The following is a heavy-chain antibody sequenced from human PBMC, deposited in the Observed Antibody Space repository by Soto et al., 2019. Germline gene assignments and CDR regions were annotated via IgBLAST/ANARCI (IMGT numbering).Heavy chain of an antibody. CDR3: ARGRDQPPVGLYFDS. CDR1: GGAFNNYI. Sequence: QVQLVQSGAEVKKPGSSVKVSCKASGGAFNNYIFDWVRQAPAQGLEWMGGIIPMFGTPKYAQTFQDRITISADVSTGTAYMELTSLRFDDTAIYYCARGRDQPPVGLYFDSWGEGTRVTVSS. V-gene: IGHV1-69*01. J-gene: IGHJ4*02. D-gene: IGHD1-26*01. CDR2: IIPMFGTP.